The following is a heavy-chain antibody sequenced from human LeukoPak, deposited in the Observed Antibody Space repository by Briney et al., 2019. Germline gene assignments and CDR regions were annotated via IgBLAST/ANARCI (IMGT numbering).Heavy chain of an antibody. CDR2: INQEGSEK. Sequence: GGSLRLSCAASGFTFSSYWMSWVRQAPAKGREGGANINQEGSEKYYVASVKGRFTISRDNAKNSLYLQMNSLRAEDTAVYYCARIFGGVVVPPPYGMDVWGQGTTVTVSS. CDR3: ARIFGGVVVPPPYGMDV. J-gene: IGHJ6*02. D-gene: IGHD2-15*01. V-gene: IGHV3-7*01. CDR1: GFTFSSYW.